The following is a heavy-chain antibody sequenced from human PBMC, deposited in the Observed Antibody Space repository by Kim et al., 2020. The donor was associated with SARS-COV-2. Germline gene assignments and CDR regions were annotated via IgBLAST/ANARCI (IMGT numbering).Heavy chain of an antibody. J-gene: IGHJ3*02. CDR3: AARGYWASFDI. D-gene: IGHD2-21*02. CDR1: GFTFSSYD. Sequence: GGSLRLSCAASGFTFSSYDMSWVRQAPGKGLEWVSAISGSGGSTYYADTVKGRFTISRDNSKNTLYLQKNSLRAEDTAVYYWAARGYWASFDIWGQGTMVTVSS. V-gene: IGHV3-23*01. CDR2: ISGSGGST.